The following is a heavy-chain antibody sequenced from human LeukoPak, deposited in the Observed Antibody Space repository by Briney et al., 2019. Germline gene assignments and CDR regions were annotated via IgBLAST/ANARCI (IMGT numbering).Heavy chain of an antibody. D-gene: IGHD5-12*01. Sequence: GESLRLSCAASGFTFSSYEMNWVRQAPGKGLEWVSYISSSGSTIYYADSVKGRFTISRDNAKNSLYLQMNSLRAEDTAVYYCARDTRMDIVATIGGGFGYWGQGTLVTVSS. CDR1: GFTFSSYE. V-gene: IGHV3-48*03. CDR2: ISSSGSTI. J-gene: IGHJ4*02. CDR3: ARDTRMDIVATIGGGFGY.